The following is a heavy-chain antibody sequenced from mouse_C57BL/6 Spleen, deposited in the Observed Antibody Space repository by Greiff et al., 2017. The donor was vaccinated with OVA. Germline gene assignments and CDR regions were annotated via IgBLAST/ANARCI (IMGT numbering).Heavy chain of an antibody. D-gene: IGHD6-1*01. Sequence: QVQLQQPGAELVRPGSSVKLSCKASGYTFTSYWMDWVKQRPGQGLEWIGNIYPSDSETLYNQKFKDKATLTVDKSSSTAYMQLRSLTSEDSAVYYCASAGECALDYWGQGTTVTVSS. CDR2: IYPSDSET. CDR3: ASAGECALDY. J-gene: IGHJ4*01. CDR1: GYTFTSYW. V-gene: IGHV1-61*01.